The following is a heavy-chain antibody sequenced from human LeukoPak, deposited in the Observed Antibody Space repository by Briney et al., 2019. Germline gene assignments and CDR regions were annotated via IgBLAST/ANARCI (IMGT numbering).Heavy chain of an antibody. V-gene: IGHV4-39*07. J-gene: IGHJ3*02. Sequence: SETLSLTCTVSGGFISRNSFYWGWIRQPPGKGLEWIGSIYYSGTTYYNPSLKSRVTISVDTSKNQFSLKLSSVTAADTAVYYCARGSYYYYGSGSYYNGGMAAFDIWGQGTMVTVSS. CDR1: GGFISRNSFY. D-gene: IGHD3-10*01. CDR2: IYYSGTT. CDR3: ARGSYYYYGSGSYYNGGMAAFDI.